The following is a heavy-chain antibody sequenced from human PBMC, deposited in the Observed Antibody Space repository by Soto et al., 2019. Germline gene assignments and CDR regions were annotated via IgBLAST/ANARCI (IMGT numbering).Heavy chain of an antibody. Sequence: QVQLVQSGAEVKKPGSSVKVSCKASGGTFSSYTISWVRQAPGQGLEWMGRIIPILGIANYAQKFQGRVTITADKSTSTAYMELSSLRSEDTAVYYCARGRVAYYYGSGDSYMDVWGKGTTVTVSS. J-gene: IGHJ6*03. V-gene: IGHV1-69*02. D-gene: IGHD3-10*01. CDR1: GGTFSSYT. CDR2: IIPILGIA. CDR3: ARGRVAYYYGSGDSYMDV.